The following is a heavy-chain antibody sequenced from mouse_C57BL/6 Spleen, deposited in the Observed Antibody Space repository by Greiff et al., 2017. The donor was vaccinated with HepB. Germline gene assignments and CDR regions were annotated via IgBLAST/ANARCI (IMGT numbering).Heavy chain of an antibody. V-gene: IGHV1-52*01. J-gene: IGHJ1*03. CDR1: GYTFTSYW. CDR3: ARGTTTVVADWYFDV. D-gene: IGHD1-1*01. CDR2: IDPSDSET. Sequence: VQLQQPGAELVRPGSSVKLSCKASGYTFTSYWMHWVKQRPIQGLEWIGNIDPSDSETHYNQKFKDKATLTVDKSSSTAYMQLSSLTSEDSAVYYCARGTTTVVADWYFDVWGTGTTVTVSS.